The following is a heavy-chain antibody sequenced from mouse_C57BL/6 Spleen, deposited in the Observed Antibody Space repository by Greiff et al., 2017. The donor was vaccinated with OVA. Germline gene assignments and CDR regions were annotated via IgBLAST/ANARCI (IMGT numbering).Heavy chain of an antibody. V-gene: IGHV1-59*01. D-gene: IGHD1-1*01. J-gene: IGHJ2*01. CDR3: ARRRNYGSSPFDY. Sequence: VQLQQPGAELVRPGTSVKLSCKASGYTFTSYWMHWVKQRPGQGLEWIGVIDPSDSYTNYNQKFKGKATLTVDTSSSTAYMQLSSLTSEDSAVYYCARRRNYGSSPFDYWGQGTTLTVSS. CDR2: IDPSDSYT. CDR1: GYTFTSYW.